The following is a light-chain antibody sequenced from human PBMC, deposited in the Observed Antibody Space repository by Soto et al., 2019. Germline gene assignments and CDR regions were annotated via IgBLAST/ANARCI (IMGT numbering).Light chain of an antibody. Sequence: EIVLTQSPGTLSLSPGQIATLSCRTSQSISSSYLAWYQHKRGQAPRLLMFGTSSRATGIPDRFSGTGSGTDFTLIINRLEPEDFAVYYCQQYSSTPHTFGQGTNLEIK. J-gene: IGKJ2*01. CDR1: QSISSSY. CDR2: GTS. CDR3: QQYSSTPHT. V-gene: IGKV3-20*01.